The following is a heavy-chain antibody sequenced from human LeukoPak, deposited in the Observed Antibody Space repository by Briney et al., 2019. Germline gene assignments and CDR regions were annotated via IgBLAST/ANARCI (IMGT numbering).Heavy chain of an antibody. CDR3: ARDGPDGCYDY. V-gene: IGHV3-21*01. D-gene: IGHD1-14*01. Sequence: GGSLRLSCAASGFTFSSYSMNWVRQTTGKGLEWVSSISSSSSYIYYADSVKGRFTISRDNAKNSLYLQMNSLRAEDTAVYYCARDGPDGCYDYWGQGTLVTVSS. CDR1: GFTFSSYS. J-gene: IGHJ4*02. CDR2: ISSSSSYI.